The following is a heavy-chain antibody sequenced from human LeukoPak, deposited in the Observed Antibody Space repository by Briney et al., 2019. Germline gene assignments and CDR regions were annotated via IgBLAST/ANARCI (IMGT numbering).Heavy chain of an antibody. D-gene: IGHD1-7*01. CDR2: INWNSGTI. Sequence: GRSLRLSCAASGFTFNDYAMHWVRQTPGKGLEWVSGINWNSGTIYYADSVKGRFTISRDNAKNSLYLQMSSLRAEDTAVYYCAQSHLGTTYAFDIWGQGTMVTVSS. CDR1: GFTFNDYA. CDR3: AQSHLGTTYAFDI. V-gene: IGHV3-9*01. J-gene: IGHJ3*02.